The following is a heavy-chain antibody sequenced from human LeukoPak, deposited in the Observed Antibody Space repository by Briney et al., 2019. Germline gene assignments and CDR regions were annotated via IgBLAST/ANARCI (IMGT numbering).Heavy chain of an antibody. D-gene: IGHD1-26*01. CDR2: IYYSGST. V-gene: IGHV4-59*01. CDR3: ARECVSLGATYPYYYYYMDV. CDR1: GGSISSYY. Sequence: TSETLSLTCTVSGGSISSYYWSWIRQPPGKGLEWIGYIYYSGSTNYNPSLKSQVTISVDTSKNQFSLKLSSVTAADTAVYYCARECVSLGATYPYYYYYMDVWGKGTTVTVSS. J-gene: IGHJ6*03.